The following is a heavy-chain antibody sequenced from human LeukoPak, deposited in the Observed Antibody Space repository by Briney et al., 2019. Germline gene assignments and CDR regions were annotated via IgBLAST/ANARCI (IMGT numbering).Heavy chain of an antibody. CDR3: ARPRTDYYGSGRYDAFDI. J-gene: IGHJ3*02. V-gene: IGHV3-30*03. Sequence: GGSLRLSCAASGFTFSSYGMHWVRQAPGKGLEWVAVISYDGSNKYYADSVKGRFTISRDNSKNTLYLQMNSLRAEDTAVYYCARPRTDYYGSGRYDAFDIWGQGTMVTVSS. CDR2: ISYDGSNK. CDR1: GFTFSSYG. D-gene: IGHD3-10*01.